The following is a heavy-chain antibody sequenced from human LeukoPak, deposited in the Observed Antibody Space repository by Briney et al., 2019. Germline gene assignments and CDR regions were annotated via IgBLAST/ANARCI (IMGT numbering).Heavy chain of an antibody. Sequence: PSGTLSLTCTVSGGSISSYYWSWIRQPPGKGLEWIGYIYYSGSTNYNPSLKSRVTISVDTSKNQFSLKLSSVTAADTAVYYCARDCAGDTAMVTNSCVNWGQGTLVTVSS. CDR2: IYYSGST. J-gene: IGHJ4*02. V-gene: IGHV4-59*01. D-gene: IGHD5-18*01. CDR3: ARDCAGDTAMVTNSCVN. CDR1: GGSISSYY.